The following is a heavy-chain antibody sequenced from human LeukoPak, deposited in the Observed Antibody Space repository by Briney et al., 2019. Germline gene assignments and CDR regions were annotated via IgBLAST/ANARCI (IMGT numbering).Heavy chain of an antibody. CDR2: TYYRSKWYN. Sequence: SQTLSLTCAISGDSVSSNSAAWNWIRQSPSRGLEWLGRTYYRSKWYNDYAVSVKSRTTINPDTSKNQFSLQLNSVTPEDTAVYCCARGGYYDFWSGYSNWFDPWGQGTLVTVSS. V-gene: IGHV6-1*01. J-gene: IGHJ5*02. CDR1: GDSVSSNSAA. D-gene: IGHD3-3*01. CDR3: ARGGYYDFWSGYSNWFDP.